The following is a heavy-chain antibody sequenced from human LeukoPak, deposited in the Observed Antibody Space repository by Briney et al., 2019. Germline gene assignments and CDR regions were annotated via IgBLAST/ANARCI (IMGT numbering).Heavy chain of an antibody. CDR3: ARMRYYYGSIDP. V-gene: IGHV2-70*01. Sequence: ESGPALLKPTQTLTLTCTFSGFSHSTSGMCVSWIRQPPGKALEWLALIDWDDDKYYSTSLKTRLTISKDTSKNQVVLTMTNMDPVDTATYYCARMRYYYGSIDPWGQGTLVTVSS. CDR2: IDWDDDK. CDR1: GFSHSTSGMC. J-gene: IGHJ5*02. D-gene: IGHD3-10*01.